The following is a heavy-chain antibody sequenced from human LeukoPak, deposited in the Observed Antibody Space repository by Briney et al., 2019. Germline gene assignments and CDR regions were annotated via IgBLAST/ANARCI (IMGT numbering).Heavy chain of an antibody. CDR3: ARAGYGDSDFDY. V-gene: IGHV4-39*01. CDR2: IYYSGSS. CDR1: GGSISSSSDY. J-gene: IGHJ4*02. D-gene: IGHD4-17*01. Sequence: PSETLSLTCTVSGGSISSSSDYWGWIRQAPGKGLEWIGSIYYSGSSFDNPALKRRVTISVDTSKNQFSLKLNSVTAADTAVYYCARAGYGDSDFDYWGQGTLVTVSS.